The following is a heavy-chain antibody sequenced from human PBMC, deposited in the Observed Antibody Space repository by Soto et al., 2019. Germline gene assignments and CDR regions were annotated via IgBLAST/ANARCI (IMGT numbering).Heavy chain of an antibody. CDR2: ISYDGSNK. CDR3: AREVDSLPRPYGMDV. J-gene: IGHJ6*02. CDR1: GFTFSSYA. V-gene: IGHV3-30-3*01. D-gene: IGHD3-16*02. Sequence: QVQLVESGGGVVQPGRSLRLSCAASGFTFSSYAMHWVRQAPGKGLEWVAVISYDGSNKYYADSVKGRFTISRDNSKNTLYLQMNSLRAEDTAVYYCAREVDSLPRPYGMDVWGQGTTVTVSS.